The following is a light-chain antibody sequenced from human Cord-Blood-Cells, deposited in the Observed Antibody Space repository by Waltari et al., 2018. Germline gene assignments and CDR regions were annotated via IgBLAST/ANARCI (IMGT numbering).Light chain of an antibody. CDR2: GAS. CDR3: QQYNNWPPVT. J-gene: IGKJ3*01. CDR1: QSVSSN. V-gene: IGKV3-15*01. Sequence: EIVMTQSPATLSASPGERATLPCRASQSVSSNLAWYQQRPGQAPRLPIYGASTRATGIPARFSGSGSGTEFTLTISSLQSEDFAVYYCQQYNNWPPVTFGPGTKVDIK.